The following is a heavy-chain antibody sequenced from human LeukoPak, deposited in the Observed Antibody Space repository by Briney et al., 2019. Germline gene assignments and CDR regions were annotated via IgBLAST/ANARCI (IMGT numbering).Heavy chain of an antibody. D-gene: IGHD5-24*01. CDR2: IDTDGSST. J-gene: IGHJ4*02. Sequence: GGSLRLSCAASGFTFSSYWMHWVRQAPGKGVVWVSRIDTDGSSTTYADSVKGRFTISRDNAKNTLYLQMNSLRAEDTAVYYCATEMAAMVYWGQGTLVTVSS. V-gene: IGHV3-74*03. CDR1: GFTFSSYW. CDR3: ATEMAAMVY.